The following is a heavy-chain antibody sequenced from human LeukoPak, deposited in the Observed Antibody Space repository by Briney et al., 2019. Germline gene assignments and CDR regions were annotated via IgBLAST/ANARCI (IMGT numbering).Heavy chain of an antibody. CDR2: MNPNSGNT. CDR1: GYTFTSYD. J-gene: IGHJ4*02. CDR3: ARKLRNDVIYDY. D-gene: IGHD1-1*01. Sequence: ASVKVSCKASGYTFTSYDINWVRQATGQGLEWMGWMNPNSGNTGYAQKFQGRVTMTRNTSISTAYMELSSLRSEDTAVYYCARKLRNDVIYDYWGQGTLVTVST. V-gene: IGHV1-8*01.